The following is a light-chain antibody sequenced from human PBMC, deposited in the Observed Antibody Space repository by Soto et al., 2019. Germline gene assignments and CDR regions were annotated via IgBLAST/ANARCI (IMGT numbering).Light chain of an antibody. V-gene: IGKV3-15*01. CDR1: QSVSSN. J-gene: IGKJ5*01. CDR3: QQYYNWPPRVT. Sequence: EIVLTQSPGTLSLSPGERATLSCRASQSVSSNLAWYQQKPGQAPRLLIYGASTRASGLPARFSGSGSGTEFTLTISSLQSEDFAVYYCQQYYNWPPRVTFGQGTRLEIK. CDR2: GAS.